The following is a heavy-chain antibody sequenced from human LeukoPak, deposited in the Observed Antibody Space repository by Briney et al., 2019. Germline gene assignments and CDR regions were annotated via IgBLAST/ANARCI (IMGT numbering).Heavy chain of an antibody. CDR3: LVYCSGGTCSLGYY. CDR2: ISDTDGST. V-gene: IGHV3-23*01. Sequence: GGSLRLSCAASGFTLSSYAMSWVRQAPGKGLEWVSTISDTDGSTYYADSVKGRFTISRDNSKNTLYLQMDSLRAEDTAVYYCLVYCSGGTCSLGYYWGQGTLVTVSS. D-gene: IGHD2-15*01. J-gene: IGHJ4*02. CDR1: GFTLSSYA.